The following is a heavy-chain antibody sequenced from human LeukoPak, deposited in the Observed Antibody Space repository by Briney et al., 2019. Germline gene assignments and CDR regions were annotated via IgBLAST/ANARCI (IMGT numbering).Heavy chain of an antibody. Sequence: SETLSLTCTVSGGSISSYYWSWIRQPPGKGLEWIGYIYYSGSTNYNPSLKSRVTISVDTSKNQFSLKLSSVTAADTAVYYCARDMPAAMQGWIDPWGQGTLVTAPS. CDR3: ARDMPAAMQGWIDP. J-gene: IGHJ5*01. CDR2: IYYSGST. CDR1: GGSISSYY. D-gene: IGHD2-2*01. V-gene: IGHV4-59*01.